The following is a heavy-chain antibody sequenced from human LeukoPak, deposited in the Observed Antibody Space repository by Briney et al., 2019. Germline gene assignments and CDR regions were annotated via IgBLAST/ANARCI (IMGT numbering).Heavy chain of an antibody. Sequence: SGPALVKPTQTLTLTCTVSGFSLSTSGMCVSWIRQPPGKALEWLARIDWDDDKYYSTSLKTRLTISKDTSKNQVVLTMTNMDPVDTATYYCARIRDPAYSSSWYDDYWGQGTLVTVSS. CDR1: GFSLSTSGMC. CDR2: IDWDDDK. CDR3: ARIRDPAYSSSWYDDY. V-gene: IGHV2-70*11. D-gene: IGHD6-13*01. J-gene: IGHJ4*02.